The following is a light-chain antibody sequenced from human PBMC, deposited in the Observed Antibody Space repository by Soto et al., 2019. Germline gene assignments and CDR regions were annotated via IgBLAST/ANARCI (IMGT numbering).Light chain of an antibody. Sequence: QSALTQPASVSGSPGQSITISCTGTSSDVGAYNLVSWYQHHPGTAPKVLIYDVSNRPSGVSYRFSGSKSGNTASLTISGLQAEDEAHYYCSSYTGSSTVVFGGGTKLTVL. CDR3: SSYTGSSTVV. J-gene: IGLJ2*01. CDR1: SSDVGAYNL. CDR2: DVS. V-gene: IGLV2-14*03.